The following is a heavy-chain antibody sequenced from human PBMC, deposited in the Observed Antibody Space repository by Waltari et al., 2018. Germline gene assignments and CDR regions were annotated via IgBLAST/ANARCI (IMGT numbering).Heavy chain of an antibody. J-gene: IGHJ4*02. CDR3: ARGNSGYDFPFDY. V-gene: IGHV4-34*01. CDR1: GGSFSGYY. Sequence: QVPLQQWGAGLLKPSETLSLTCAVYGGSFSGYYWSWIRQPPGKGLEWIGEINHSGSTNYNPSLKSRVTISVDTSKNQFSLKLSSVTAADTAVYYCARGNSGYDFPFDYWGQGTLVTVSS. D-gene: IGHD5-12*01. CDR2: INHSGST.